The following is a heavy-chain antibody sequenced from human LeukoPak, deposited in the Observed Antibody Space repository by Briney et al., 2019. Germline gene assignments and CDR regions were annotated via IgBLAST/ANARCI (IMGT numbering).Heavy chain of an antibody. D-gene: IGHD3-22*01. CDR1: GYTFTSFD. CDR3: ARVRDFYDSSAHSAF. Sequence: GASVKVSCKASGYTFTSFDINWVRQATGQGLEWMGWMSPNSGNIGYAQKFQGRVTMTRNTSIGTAYMELSSLRSEDTAVYYCARVRDFYDSSAHSAFWGQGTLVTVSS. V-gene: IGHV1-8*01. J-gene: IGHJ4*02. CDR2: MSPNSGNI.